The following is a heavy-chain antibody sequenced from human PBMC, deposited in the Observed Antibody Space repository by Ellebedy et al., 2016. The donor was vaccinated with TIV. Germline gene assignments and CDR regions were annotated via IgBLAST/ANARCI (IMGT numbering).Heavy chain of an antibody. CDR2: INPNTGAT. D-gene: IGHD3-10*02. CDR3: AKALSAYDYYVLDF. CDR1: GYTFAGNY. Sequence: AASVKVSCKTSGYTFAGNYIHWVRQAPGQGLEWRGWINPNTGATKYAQKFQGRVTMTRATSISTTYTELSSLRSDDAAVYYCAKALSAYDYYVLDFWGQGTLLTVSS. V-gene: IGHV1-2*02. J-gene: IGHJ4*02.